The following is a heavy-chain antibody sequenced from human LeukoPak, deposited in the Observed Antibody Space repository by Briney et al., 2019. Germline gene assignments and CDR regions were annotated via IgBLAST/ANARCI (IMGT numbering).Heavy chain of an antibody. CDR2: LYSGSST. CDR1: GFSVSTNY. V-gene: IGHV3-53*01. Sequence: GGSLRLSCAASGFSVSTNYMNWVRQAPGKGLEWVSILYSGSSTYYADSVEGRFIVSRDSSKNTLSLQMNDLRAEDTAVYYCARVGDHFHWYLDLWGRGALVTVSS. CDR3: ARVGDHFHWYLDL. J-gene: IGHJ2*01. D-gene: IGHD3-3*02.